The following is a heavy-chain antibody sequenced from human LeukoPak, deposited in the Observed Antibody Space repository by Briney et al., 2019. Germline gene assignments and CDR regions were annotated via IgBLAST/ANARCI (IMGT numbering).Heavy chain of an antibody. CDR3: ARVGDYGGYQYFQH. CDR1: GGSISSYY. CDR2: ISASGST. Sequence: PSETLSLTCTVSGGSISSYYWSWIRQPAGKGLEWIGRISASGSTNYNPSLKSRVVMSLDTSKNQFSLNLDSVTAADTAMYYCARVGDYGGYQYFQHWGQGTLVTVSS. J-gene: IGHJ1*01. D-gene: IGHD4-17*01. V-gene: IGHV4-4*07.